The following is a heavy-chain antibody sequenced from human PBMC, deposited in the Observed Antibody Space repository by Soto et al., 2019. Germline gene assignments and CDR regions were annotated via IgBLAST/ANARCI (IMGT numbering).Heavy chain of an antibody. V-gene: IGHV4-59*08. CDR1: GGSISPYS. D-gene: IGHD2-21*02. CDR3: ARRVSVASVTAGNDNWFDP. CDR2: FYYTGTT. J-gene: IGHJ5*02. Sequence: PSETLSLTCTVSGGSISPYSWNWIRQPPGKGLEWIGYFYYTGTTYYNPSLNSRVTMSVDTSKNQISLKLTSVTAADTAVYYCARRVSVASVTAGNDNWFDPWGQGTLVTSPQ.